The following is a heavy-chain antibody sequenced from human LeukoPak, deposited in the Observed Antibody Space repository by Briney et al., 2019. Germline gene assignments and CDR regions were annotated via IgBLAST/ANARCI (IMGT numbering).Heavy chain of an antibody. V-gene: IGHV4-39*07. Sequence: SETLSLTCTVSGGSISSSNYYWGWIRQPPGKGLEWIGNIYYSGSTNYNPSLKSRVTISVDTSKNQFSLKLSSVTAADTAVYYCARRLGGTSTGFDYWGQGTLVTVSS. D-gene: IGHD2-2*01. CDR1: GGSISSSNYY. J-gene: IGHJ4*02. CDR2: IYYSGST. CDR3: ARRLGGTSTGFDY.